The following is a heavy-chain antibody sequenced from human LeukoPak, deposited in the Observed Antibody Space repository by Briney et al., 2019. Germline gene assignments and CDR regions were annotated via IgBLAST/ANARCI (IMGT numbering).Heavy chain of an antibody. CDR2: ISGSGGST. V-gene: IGHV3-23*01. Sequence: PGGSLRLSCAASGFTFSSYAMSWVRQAPGKGLEWVSAISGSGGSTYYADSVKGRFTISRDNSKSTLYLQMNSLRAEDTAVYYCAKGYSYATRPFWDYWGQGTLVTVSS. CDR3: AKGYSYATRPFWDY. J-gene: IGHJ4*02. CDR1: GFTFSSYA. D-gene: IGHD5-18*01.